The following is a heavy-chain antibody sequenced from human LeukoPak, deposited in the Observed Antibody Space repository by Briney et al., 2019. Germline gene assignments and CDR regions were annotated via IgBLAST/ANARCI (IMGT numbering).Heavy chain of an antibody. CDR2: ISGSGGST. V-gene: IGHV3-23*01. CDR1: GFTFSSYG. CDR3: AKLPYYFGSGALFDP. D-gene: IGHD3-10*01. Sequence: RSGGSLRLSCAASGFTFSSYGMSWVRQAPGKGLEWVSAISGSGGSTYYADSVKGRFTISRDYSKNTLYLQMNSLRAEDTAVYYCAKLPYYFGSGALFDPWGQGTLVTVSS. J-gene: IGHJ5*02.